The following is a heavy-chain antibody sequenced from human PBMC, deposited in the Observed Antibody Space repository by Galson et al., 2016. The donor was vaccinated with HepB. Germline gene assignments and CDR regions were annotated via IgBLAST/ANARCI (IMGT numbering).Heavy chain of an antibody. CDR1: GFTFSSYG. V-gene: IGHV3-30*18. CDR3: AKGDILAATHNTAFDI. Sequence: SLRLSCAAPGFTFSSYGMHWVRQAPGKGLEWVAVISYDGTNKYYEDSVKGRFTISRDNSKNTLYLQMNSLRAEDTAVYYCAKGDILAATHNTAFDIWGQGTMVTVSS. J-gene: IGHJ3*02. D-gene: IGHD2-15*01. CDR2: ISYDGTNK.